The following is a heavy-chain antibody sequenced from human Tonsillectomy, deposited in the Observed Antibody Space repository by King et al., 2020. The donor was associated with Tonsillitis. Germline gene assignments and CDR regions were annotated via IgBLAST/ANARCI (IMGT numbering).Heavy chain of an antibody. D-gene: IGHD2-8*01. CDR1: GGSISSGDYS. Sequence: VQLQESGPGLVKPSQTLSLTCAVSGGSISSGDYSWSWIRQPPGKELEWIGYIYYSGSTYYSPSLKSRVTMSVDTSKNHFSLKLSSVTAADTAVYFCVRGYCTNGICQDALDIWGQGTMVTVSS. CDR2: IYYSGST. CDR3: VRGYCTNGICQDALDI. V-gene: IGHV4-30-4*07. J-gene: IGHJ3*02.